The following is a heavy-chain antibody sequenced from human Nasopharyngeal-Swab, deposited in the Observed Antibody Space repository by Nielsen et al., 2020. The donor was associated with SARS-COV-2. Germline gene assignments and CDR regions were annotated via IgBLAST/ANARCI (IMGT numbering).Heavy chain of an antibody. D-gene: IGHD2-2*01. V-gene: IGHV4-59*01. CDR1: GGSISSYY. J-gene: IGHJ2*01. Sequence: SETLSLTCTVSGGSISSYYWSWIRQPPGKGLEWIGYIYYSGSTNYNPSLKSRVTIPVDTSKNQFSLKLSSVTAADTAVYYCARFTSSDWYFDLWGRGTLVTVSS. CDR3: ARFTSSDWYFDL. CDR2: IYYSGST.